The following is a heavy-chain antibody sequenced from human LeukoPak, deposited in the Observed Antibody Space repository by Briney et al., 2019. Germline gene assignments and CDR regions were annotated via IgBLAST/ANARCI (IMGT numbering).Heavy chain of an antibody. V-gene: IGHV3-23*01. J-gene: IGHJ6*02. D-gene: IGHD1-26*01. CDR3: AKVWADYYYYYYGMDV. CDR1: GFTFSNYA. Sequence: PGGSLRLSCAASGFTFSNYAMSWVRQAPGKGLEWVSVISGSDGSTYYADPVKGRFTISRDNSKNTLYLQMNSLRAEDTAVYYCAKVWADYYYYYYGMDVWGQGTTVTVSS. CDR2: ISGSDGST.